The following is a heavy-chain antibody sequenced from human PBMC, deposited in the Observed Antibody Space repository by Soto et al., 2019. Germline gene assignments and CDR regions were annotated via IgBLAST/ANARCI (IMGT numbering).Heavy chain of an antibody. V-gene: IGHV3-30-3*01. CDR1: GFTFSSYA. CDR2: ISYDGSNK. CDR3: ARVKLQEQRMDV. J-gene: IGHJ6*02. D-gene: IGHD2-15*01. Sequence: GGSLRLSCAASGFTFSSYAMHWVRQAPGKGLEWVAVISYDGSNKYYADSVKGRFTISRDNSKNTLYLQMNSLRAEDTAVYYCARVKLQEQRMDVWGQGTSVTVSS.